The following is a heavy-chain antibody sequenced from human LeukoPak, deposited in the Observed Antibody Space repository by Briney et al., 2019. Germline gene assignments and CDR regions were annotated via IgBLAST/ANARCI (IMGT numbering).Heavy chain of an antibody. CDR1: SGSISTSNYY. J-gene: IGHJ4*02. CDR2: IFYSGST. V-gene: IGHV4-39*07. D-gene: IGHD3-10*01. CDR3: ARGKYGSGSPLDY. Sequence: SETLSLTCTVSSGSISTSNYYWGWVRQPPGKALEWIGNIFYSGSTYYSPSLKSRVTISLDTSKNQFSLKLSSVSAADTAVYYCARGKYGSGSPLDYWGQGTLVTVSS.